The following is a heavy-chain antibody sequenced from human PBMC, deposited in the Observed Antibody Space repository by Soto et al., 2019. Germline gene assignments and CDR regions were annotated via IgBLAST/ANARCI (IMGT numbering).Heavy chain of an antibody. CDR2: ISAYTDNP. J-gene: IGHJ5*02. V-gene: IGHV1-18*01. Sequence: ASVKVSCKASGYTFTNYGVTWVRQAPGQGLEWMGWISAYTDNPNYAQKFQGRVTMTIDTSTTTAYMDLRSLTSDDTAVYYCARVIPGAEDWLGPWGQGTLVTVYS. CDR3: ARVIPGAEDWLGP. CDR1: GYTFTNYG. D-gene: IGHD2-2*01.